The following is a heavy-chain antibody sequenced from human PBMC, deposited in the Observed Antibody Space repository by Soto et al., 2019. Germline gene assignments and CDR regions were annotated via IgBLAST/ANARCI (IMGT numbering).Heavy chain of an antibody. Sequence: SETLSLTCNVSGVSIIDTSYYWGWIRQPPGKGLEWIGTIYFNGNTFYNPSLKSRLTISVDTSKNQFSLRLTSVTAADTDVYSCARHGSYWGHGTLVTVSS. V-gene: IGHV4-39*01. J-gene: IGHJ1*01. CDR2: IYFNGNT. CDR3: ARHGSY. CDR1: GVSIIDTSYY.